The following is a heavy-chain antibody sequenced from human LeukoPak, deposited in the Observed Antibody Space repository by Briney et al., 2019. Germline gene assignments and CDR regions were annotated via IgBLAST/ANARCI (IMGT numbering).Heavy chain of an antibody. J-gene: IGHJ4*02. CDR1: GYTFTVYY. Sequence: ASVTVSCKASGYTFTVYYMHWVRQAPGQGIEWMGWINPNSGGTNYAQKYQGRVTMTRDRDNSKAYMELRRLRSDDTAVYYCARASDVLRYFDWLFYDYWGQGTLVTVSS. CDR3: ARASDVLRYFDWLFYDY. D-gene: IGHD3-9*01. CDR2: INPNSGGT. V-gene: IGHV1-2*02.